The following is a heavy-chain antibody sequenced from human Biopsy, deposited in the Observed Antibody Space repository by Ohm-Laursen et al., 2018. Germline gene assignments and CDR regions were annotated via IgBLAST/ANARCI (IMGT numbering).Heavy chain of an antibody. CDR3: ATDADGYYTEFDF. D-gene: IGHD5-24*01. J-gene: IGHJ4*02. CDR1: GGTFSASG. Sequence: SVKVSCKVIGGTFSASGISWLRQAPGQGLEWLGRIVPILGTVNYAQRFQGRVALTADKSTGTAYMELNRLISDDTAVYYCATDADGYYTEFDFWGQGTLITVSS. CDR2: IVPILGTV. V-gene: IGHV1-69*04.